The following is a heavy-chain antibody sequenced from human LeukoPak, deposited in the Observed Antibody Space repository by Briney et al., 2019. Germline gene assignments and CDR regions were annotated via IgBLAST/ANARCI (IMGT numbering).Heavy chain of an antibody. V-gene: IGHV3-30*18. Sequence: GGSLRLSCAASGFTFSSYGMHWVRQAPGKGLEWVAVISYDGSNKYYADSVKGRFTISRDNSKNTLYLQMNSLRAEGTAVYYCANSMLGWGQGTLVTVSS. CDR1: GFTFSSYG. CDR3: ANSMLG. CDR2: ISYDGSNK. D-gene: IGHD3-10*02. J-gene: IGHJ4*02.